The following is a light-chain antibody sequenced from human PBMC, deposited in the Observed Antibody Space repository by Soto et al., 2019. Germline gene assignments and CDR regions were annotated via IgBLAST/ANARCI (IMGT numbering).Light chain of an antibody. Sequence: QSALTQPASVSGSPGQSITISCTGTSSDVGSYNYVSWYQQYPGKAPKLMIYDVSNRPSGVSYRFSGSKSGNTASLTISGLQAEQEAHYFCSSDTTNSYHFVFGGGTKLTVL. J-gene: IGLJ3*02. CDR2: DVS. V-gene: IGLV2-14*01. CDR3: SSDTTNSYHFV. CDR1: SSDVGSYNY.